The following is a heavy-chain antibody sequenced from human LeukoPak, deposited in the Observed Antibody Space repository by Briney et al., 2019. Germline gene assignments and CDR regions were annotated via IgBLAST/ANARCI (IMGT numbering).Heavy chain of an antibody. Sequence: GASVKVSCKASGYTFTTYGISWVRQAPGQGLEWMGWTSAYNGNTNYAQKFKRRVTMTTDTSTNTASMELRSLGSDDTAVYYCARDSTRAMGATIVFFDYWGRGTQVTVSS. D-gene: IGHD1-26*01. CDR1: GYTFTTYG. V-gene: IGHV1-18*01. CDR2: TSAYNGNT. J-gene: IGHJ4*02. CDR3: ARDSTRAMGATIVFFDY.